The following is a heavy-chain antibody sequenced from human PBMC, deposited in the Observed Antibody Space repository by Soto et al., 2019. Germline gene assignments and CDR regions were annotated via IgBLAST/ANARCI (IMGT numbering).Heavy chain of an antibody. Sequence: SETLSLTCTVSGVSISSYYWSWIRQPPGKGLEWIGEINHSGSTNYNPSLKSRVTISVDTSKNQFSLKLSSVTAADTAVYYCARGRFRGYFWGSYPPGPSPRSGYFDYWGQGTLVTVSS. D-gene: IGHD3-16*02. CDR3: ARGRFRGYFWGSYPPGPSPRSGYFDY. J-gene: IGHJ4*02. V-gene: IGHV4-34*01. CDR1: GVSISSYY. CDR2: INHSGST.